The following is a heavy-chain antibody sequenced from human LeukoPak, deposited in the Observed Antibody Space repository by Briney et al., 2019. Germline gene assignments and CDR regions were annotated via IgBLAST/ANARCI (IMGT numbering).Heavy chain of an antibody. Sequence: AASVKVSCKASGYTFTGYYMHWVRQAPGQGLEWMGWINPNSGGTNYAQKFQGRVTMTRDTSIGTAYMELSRLRSDDTAVFYCARERYSGYDFDYWGQGTLVTVSS. CDR1: GYTFTGYY. CDR2: INPNSGGT. J-gene: IGHJ4*02. CDR3: ARERYSGYDFDY. V-gene: IGHV1-2*02. D-gene: IGHD5-12*01.